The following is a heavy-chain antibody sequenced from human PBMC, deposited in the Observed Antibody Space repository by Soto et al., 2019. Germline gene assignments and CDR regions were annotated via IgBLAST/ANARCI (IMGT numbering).Heavy chain of an antibody. D-gene: IGHD3-10*01. Sequence: SETLSLTCAVSGYSISSGYYWGWIRQPPGKGLEWIGSIYHSGSTYYNPSLKSRVTISVDTSKNQFSLKLGSVTAADTAVYYCARGRNVLLWFGELLDYFDYWGQGTLVTV. CDR3: ARGRNVLLWFGELLDYFDY. V-gene: IGHV4-38-2*01. J-gene: IGHJ4*02. CDR2: IYHSGST. CDR1: GYSISSGYY.